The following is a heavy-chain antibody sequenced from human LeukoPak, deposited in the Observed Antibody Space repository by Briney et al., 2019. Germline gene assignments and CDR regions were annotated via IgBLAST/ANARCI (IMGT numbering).Heavy chain of an antibody. CDR3: ARAFWVRGVITRNKYYFDY. V-gene: IGHV3-7*03. Sequence: GGSLRLSCAASGFTFSSYWMSGVRQALGKGLEWVANIKQDGSEKYYVDSVKGRFTISRDNAKNSLYLQMNSLRAEDTAVYYCARAFWVRGVITRNKYYFDYWGQGTLVTVSS. CDR2: IKQDGSEK. CDR1: GFTFSSYW. J-gene: IGHJ4*02. D-gene: IGHD3-10*01.